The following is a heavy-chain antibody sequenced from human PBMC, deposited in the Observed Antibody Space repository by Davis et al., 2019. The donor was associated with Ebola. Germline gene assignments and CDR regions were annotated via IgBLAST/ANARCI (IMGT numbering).Heavy chain of an antibody. V-gene: IGHV3-33*01. CDR2: IWHDGSNN. D-gene: IGHD1-14*01. Sequence: PGGSLRLSCVASGLTFSPYGMHWVRQAPGKGLEWVAVIWHDGSNNYYADSVKGRFTISRDNAKNTLYLQINSLRTEDTAMYYCASDNHSPAWGQGTLVTVSS. J-gene: IGHJ5*02. CDR3: ASDNHSPA. CDR1: GLTFSPYG.